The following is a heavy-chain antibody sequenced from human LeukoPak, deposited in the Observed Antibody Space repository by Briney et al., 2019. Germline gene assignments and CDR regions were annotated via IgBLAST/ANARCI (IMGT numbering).Heavy chain of an antibody. D-gene: IGHD3-22*01. CDR3: ARGKKDYYDYDS. Sequence: ASVKVSCKASGFTFSSYAISWVRQAPGEGLEWMGWISAYTGNSKYAQKIQGSVTMTTDTSTSTAYMELRSLRSDDTAVYYCARGKKDYYDYDSWGQGTLVTVSS. J-gene: IGHJ4*02. V-gene: IGHV1-18*01. CDR2: ISAYTGNS. CDR1: GFTFSSYA.